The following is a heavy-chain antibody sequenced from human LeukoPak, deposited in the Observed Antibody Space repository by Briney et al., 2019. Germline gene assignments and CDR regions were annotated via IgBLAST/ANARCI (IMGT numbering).Heavy chain of an antibody. Sequence: ASVKVSCKASGYTFTDYYMHWVRQAPGQGLEWMGWINPNSGGTNYAQKFQGRVTITADESTSTAYMELSSLRSEDTAVYYCARARMATIESPLGYWGQGTLVTVSS. V-gene: IGHV1-2*02. J-gene: IGHJ4*02. D-gene: IGHD5-24*01. CDR1: GYTFTDYY. CDR2: INPNSGGT. CDR3: ARARMATIESPLGY.